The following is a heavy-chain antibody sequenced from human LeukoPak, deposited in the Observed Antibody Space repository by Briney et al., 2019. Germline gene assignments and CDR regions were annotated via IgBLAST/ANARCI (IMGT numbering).Heavy chain of an antibody. CDR2: IRYDGSNK. CDR3: ARDHARVVITLVDY. CDR1: GFTFSSYG. D-gene: IGHD3-22*01. Sequence: GGSLRLSCAASGFTFSSYGMHWVRQAPGKGLEWVAFIRYDGSNKYYADSVKGRFTISRDNSKNTLYLQMNSLRAEDTAVYYCARDHARVVITLVDYWGQGTLVTVSS. J-gene: IGHJ4*02. V-gene: IGHV3-30*02.